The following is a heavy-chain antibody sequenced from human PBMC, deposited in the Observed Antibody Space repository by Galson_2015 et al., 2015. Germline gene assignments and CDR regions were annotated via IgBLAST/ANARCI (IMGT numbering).Heavy chain of an antibody. CDR3: ARVDMVRGVYWFDP. Sequence: SVKVSCKASGYTFTSYAMNWVRQAPGQGLEWMGWINTNTGNPTYAQGFTGRFVFSLDTSVSTAYLQISSLKAEDTAVYYCARVDMVRGVYWFDPWGQGTLSPSPQ. CDR2: INTNTGNP. V-gene: IGHV7-4-1*02. D-gene: IGHD3-10*01. J-gene: IGHJ5*02. CDR1: GYTFTSYA.